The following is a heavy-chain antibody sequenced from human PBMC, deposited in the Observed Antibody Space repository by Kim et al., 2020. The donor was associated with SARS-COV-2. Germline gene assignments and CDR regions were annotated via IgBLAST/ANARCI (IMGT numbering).Heavy chain of an antibody. CDR1: GGSLSSSSYY. V-gene: IGHV4-39*01. CDR2: AYYIGNT. Sequence: SETLSLTCTVSGGSLSSSSYYWGWIRQPPGKGLEWIGTAYYIGNTYYNPSLKSRVTISVDKSKNQFSLKLGSVTAADTAVYYCGRHQRYRRGWYVACYY. J-gene: IGHJ6*01. D-gene: IGHD6-19*01. CDR3: GRHQRYRRGWYVACYY.